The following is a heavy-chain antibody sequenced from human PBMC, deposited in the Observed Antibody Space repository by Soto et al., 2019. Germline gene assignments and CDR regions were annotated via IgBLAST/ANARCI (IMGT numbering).Heavy chain of an antibody. CDR1: EFTFRSYW. CDR3: ARSLPGTYGAFDL. CDR2: ISGDGSST. D-gene: IGHD1-7*01. J-gene: IGHJ3*01. Sequence: EVQLVDSGGGLVQPGGSLRLSCAASEFTFRSYWMHWVRQSPGKGLVWVSRISGDGSSTSYADSVKGRFTISRDNAKNTMHLQMDSLRAEDTAVYYCARSLPGTYGAFDLWGQGTMVTVSS. V-gene: IGHV3-74*01.